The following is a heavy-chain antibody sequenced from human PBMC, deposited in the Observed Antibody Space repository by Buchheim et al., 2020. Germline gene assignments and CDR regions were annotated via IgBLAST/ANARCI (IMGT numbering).Heavy chain of an antibody. Sequence: QVQLQQWGAGLLKPSETLSLTCAVYGGSFSGYYWSWIRQPPGKGLEWIGEINHSGSTNYNPSLKSRITISVDTSKNQFSLKLSSVTAADTAVYYCARGGRPGSHWFDPWGQGTL. CDR2: INHSGST. V-gene: IGHV4-34*01. J-gene: IGHJ5*02. CDR3: ARGGRPGSHWFDP. CDR1: GGSFSGYY.